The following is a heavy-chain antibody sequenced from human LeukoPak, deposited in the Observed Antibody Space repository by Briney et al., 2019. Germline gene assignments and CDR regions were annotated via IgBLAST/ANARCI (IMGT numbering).Heavy chain of an antibody. J-gene: IGHJ3*02. CDR1: GGSISSYY. V-gene: IGHV4-59*12. Sequence: SETLSLTCTVSGGSISSYYWSWIRQPPGKGLEWIGYIYYSGSTNYNPSLKSRVTISVDTSKNQFSLKLSSVTAADTAVYYCARGGAEGPTTPGPLFDIWGQGTMVTVSS. CDR2: IYYSGST. CDR3: ARGGAEGPTTPGPLFDI. D-gene: IGHD4-17*01.